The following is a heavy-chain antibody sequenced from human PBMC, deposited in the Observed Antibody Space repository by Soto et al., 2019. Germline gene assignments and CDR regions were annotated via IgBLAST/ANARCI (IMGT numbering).Heavy chain of an antibody. CDR1: GFTFSSYG. Sequence: GGSLRLSCAASGFTFSSYGMHWVRQAPGKGLEWVAVISYDGSNKYYADSVKGRFTISRDNSKNTLYLQMNSLRAEDTAVYYCAKDQVPGVVAATPVYYCYYGMDVWGQGTTVTVSS. D-gene: IGHD2-15*01. J-gene: IGHJ6*02. V-gene: IGHV3-30*18. CDR3: AKDQVPGVVAATPVYYCYYGMDV. CDR2: ISYDGSNK.